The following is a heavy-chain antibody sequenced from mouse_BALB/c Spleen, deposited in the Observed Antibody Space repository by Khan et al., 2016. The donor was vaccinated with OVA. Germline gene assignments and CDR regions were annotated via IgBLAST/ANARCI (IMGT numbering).Heavy chain of an antibody. CDR3: ARRGLRWDFDY. CDR2: INPSTGYT. V-gene: IGHV1-7*01. J-gene: IGHJ2*01. D-gene: IGHD1-1*01. Sequence: VQLKQSGAELAKPGASVKMSCKASGYTFINYWILWVKQRPGQGLEWIAYINPSTGYTEYHQNVKDKATLTADKAYSTAYMQLSSLTSEDSAVYYGARRGLRWDFDYWGQGTTLTVSS. CDR1: GYTFINYW.